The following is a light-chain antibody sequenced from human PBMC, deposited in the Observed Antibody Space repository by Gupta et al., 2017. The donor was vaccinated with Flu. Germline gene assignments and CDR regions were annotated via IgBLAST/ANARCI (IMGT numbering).Light chain of an antibody. J-gene: IGLJ3*02. CDR2: PEGSGSY. CDR1: SGHSRNI. V-gene: IGLV4-60*03. Sequence: QPVLTQSSSASASLGSSVNLTCTLSSGHSRNIIAWHQQQPGKAPRYLMKPEGSGSYNKGSGVPDRFSGSTSGTDCYLTISNLQSEDEADYYCETWDSDTRVFGGGTKLTVL. CDR3: ETWDSDTRV.